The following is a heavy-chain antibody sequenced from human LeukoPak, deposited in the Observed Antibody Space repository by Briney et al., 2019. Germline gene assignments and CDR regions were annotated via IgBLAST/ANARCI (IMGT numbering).Heavy chain of an antibody. D-gene: IGHD1-14*01. CDR3: AKDRTNRYPPTAFDI. J-gene: IGHJ3*02. V-gene: IGHV3-30*18. Sequence: GGSLRFSCAASGFTFSSYGMHWVRQAPGKGLEWVAVISYDGNNKYYADSVKGRFTISRDNSKNTLCLQMNSLRAEDTAVYYCAKDRTNRYPPTAFDIWGQGTMVTVSS. CDR2: ISYDGNNK. CDR1: GFTFSSYG.